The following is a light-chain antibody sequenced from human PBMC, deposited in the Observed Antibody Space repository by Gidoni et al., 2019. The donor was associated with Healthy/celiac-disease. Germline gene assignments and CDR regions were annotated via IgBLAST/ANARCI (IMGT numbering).Light chain of an antibody. CDR3: SSYTSSSTPEVVWV. CDR1: SSDVGGYNY. CDR2: EVS. V-gene: IGLV2-14*01. Sequence: QSALTQPASVSGSPGQSITISCTGTSSDVGGYNYVSWYQQHPGKAPKLMIYEVSNRPSGVSNRFSGSKSGNTASLTISGLQAEDEADYYCSSYTSSSTPEVVWVFGGGTKLTVL. J-gene: IGLJ3*02.